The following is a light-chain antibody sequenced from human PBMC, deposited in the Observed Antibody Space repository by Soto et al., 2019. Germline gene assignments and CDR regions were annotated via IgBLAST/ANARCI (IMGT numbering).Light chain of an antibody. Sequence: QSVLTQPASVSWSPGQSITISCAGTSSDVGSYNLVSWYQQYPGKAPKVMIYEGSKRPSGLSNRFSASKSGNTASLTISGLQAEDEADYFCSSYSSSGTLVFGGGTKLTVL. CDR1: SSDVGSYNL. J-gene: IGLJ2*01. CDR2: EGS. CDR3: SSYSSSGTLV. V-gene: IGLV2-23*01.